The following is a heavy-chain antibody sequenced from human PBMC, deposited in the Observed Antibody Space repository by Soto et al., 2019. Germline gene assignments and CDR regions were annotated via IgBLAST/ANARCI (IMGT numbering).Heavy chain of an antibody. CDR3: AKKVNSGPGSQYFDY. V-gene: IGHV3-23*01. Sequence: EVQLLESGGGLVQPGGSLRLSCAASGFTFSSYSMSWVRQAPGKGLEWVSGFRTSGDGGTTYYAHSVKGRFTISRDNSKNMLFLQMNSLRAEDTAIYDCAKKVNSGPGSQYFDYWGQGTLVTVSS. J-gene: IGHJ4*02. CDR2: FRTSGDGGTT. CDR1: GFTFSSYS. D-gene: IGHD3-10*01.